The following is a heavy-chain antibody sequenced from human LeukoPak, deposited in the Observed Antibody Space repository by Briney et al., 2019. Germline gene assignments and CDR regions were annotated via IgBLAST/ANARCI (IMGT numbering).Heavy chain of an antibody. J-gene: IGHJ3*02. CDR3: ARGVTRYYYDSSGYYAYGAFDI. D-gene: IGHD3-22*01. CDR2: ISSSSSYI. V-gene: IGHV3-21*01. CDR1: GFTFSSYS. Sequence: GGSLRPSCAASGFTFSSYSMNWVRQAPGKGLEWVSSISSSSSYIYYADSVKGRFTISRDNAKNSLYLQMNSLRAEDTAVYYCARGVTRYYYDSSGYYAYGAFDIWGQGTMVTVSS.